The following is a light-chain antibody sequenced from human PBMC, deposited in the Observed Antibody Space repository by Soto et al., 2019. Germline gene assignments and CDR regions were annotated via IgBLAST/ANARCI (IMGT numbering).Light chain of an antibody. CDR1: QSVSSY. CDR3: QQRSNWLT. V-gene: IGKV3-11*01. J-gene: IGKJ4*01. Sequence: EIVLTQSPATLSLSPGERATLSCRASQSVSSYLAWYQQNPGQAPRLLIYDASNRATGIPARFSGSGSGTAFTLTISSLEPEDFAVDYCQQRSNWLTFGGGTKVEIK. CDR2: DAS.